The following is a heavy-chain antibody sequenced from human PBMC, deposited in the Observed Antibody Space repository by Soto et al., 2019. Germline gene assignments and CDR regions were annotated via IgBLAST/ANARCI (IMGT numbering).Heavy chain of an antibody. CDR3: ARARSKTEDYFDS. CDR2: IYYSGST. CDR1: GGSISSGSFY. V-gene: IGHV4-30-4*01. J-gene: IGHJ4*02. Sequence: PSETLSLTCTVSGGSISSGSFYWSWIRRPPGKGLEWIGYIYYSGSTYYNPSLKSRLTISVDSSKNQFSLKLSSVTAADTAVYYGARARSKTEDYFDSWGQGTLVTVSS. D-gene: IGHD4-4*01.